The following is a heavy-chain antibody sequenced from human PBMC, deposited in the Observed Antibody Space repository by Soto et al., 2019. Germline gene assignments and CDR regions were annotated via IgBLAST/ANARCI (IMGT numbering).Heavy chain of an antibody. CDR3: ARETTYGDYALFDY. CDR1: DDSISDGSYY. Sequence: SQTMSLRWTVADDSISDGSYYCICIRKPPGKGLEWIGYIYYSGSTNYNPSLKSRVTISVDTSKNQFSLKLSSVTAADTAVYYCARETTYGDYALFDYWGQGTLVTVSS. CDR2: IYYSGST. D-gene: IGHD4-17*01. V-gene: IGHV4-61*01. J-gene: IGHJ4*02.